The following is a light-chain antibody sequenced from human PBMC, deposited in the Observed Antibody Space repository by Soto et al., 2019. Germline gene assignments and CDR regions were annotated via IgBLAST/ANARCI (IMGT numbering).Light chain of an antibody. Sequence: EIVMTQSPATLSVYPGERASLSCRASQSVGSKLAWYQHKPGQAPRLLIYDASTRATGFPARFSGSGSGTEFTLTISSLQPEDFAVYYCQQYNNWPPFTFGPGTKVDIK. CDR3: QQYNNWPPFT. CDR1: QSVGSK. V-gene: IGKV3-15*01. CDR2: DAS. J-gene: IGKJ3*01.